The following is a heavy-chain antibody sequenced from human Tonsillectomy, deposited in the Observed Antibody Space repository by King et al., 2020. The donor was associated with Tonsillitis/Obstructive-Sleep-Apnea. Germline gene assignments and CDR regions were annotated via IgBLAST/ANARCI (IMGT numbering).Heavy chain of an antibody. CDR1: GFTFSSYA. J-gene: IGHJ5*02. CDR3: AGGADIVVGPAAITGDNWFDP. CDR2: ISYDGSNK. Sequence: VQLVESGGGVVQPGRSLRLSCAASGFTFSSYAMHWVRQAPGKGLEWVALISYDGSNKYYADSVKGRFTISRDNSKNTLYLQMNSLRAEDTAVYYCAGGADIVVGPAAITGDNWFDPWGQGTLVTVSS. V-gene: IGHV3-30*04. D-gene: IGHD2-2*02.